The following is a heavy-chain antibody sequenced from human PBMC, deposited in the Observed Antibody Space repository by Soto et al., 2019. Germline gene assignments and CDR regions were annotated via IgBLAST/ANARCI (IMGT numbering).Heavy chain of an antibody. Sequence: QILLVQSGAEVKKPGASVKVSCKASGYTFTSYGISWVRQAPGQGLEWMGWISAYNGNTNYAQTLQGRGTMTTGTSTSTAYMELRSLRSDDTAVYYCARIPYCSSTSCYPRGYYYYYMAVWGKGTTVTVSS. CDR3: ARIPYCSSTSCYPRGYYYYYMAV. CDR1: GYTFTSYG. D-gene: IGHD2-2*01. V-gene: IGHV1-18*01. J-gene: IGHJ6*03. CDR2: ISAYNGNT.